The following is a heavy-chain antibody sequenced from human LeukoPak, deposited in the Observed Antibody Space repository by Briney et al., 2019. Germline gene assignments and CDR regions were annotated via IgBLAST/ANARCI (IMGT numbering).Heavy chain of an antibody. CDR2: ITTSSSYI. CDR1: GFTFSSYS. J-gene: IGHJ6*02. Sequence: GGSLRLSCAASGFTFSSYSMNWVRLAPGKGLECVSSITTSSSYIYYADSVKGRFTISRDNAKNSLYLQMSSLRVEDTAVYYCARDWAFRSAAAGTLYPDYYYYGMDVWGQGTTVIVSS. D-gene: IGHD6-13*01. V-gene: IGHV3-21*01. CDR3: ARDWAFRSAAAGTLYPDYYYYGMDV.